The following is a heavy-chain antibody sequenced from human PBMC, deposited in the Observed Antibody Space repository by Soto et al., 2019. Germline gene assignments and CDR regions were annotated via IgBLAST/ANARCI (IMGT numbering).Heavy chain of an antibody. Sequence: GASVKVSCKASGYTFTSYAMHWVRQAPGQRLEWMGWINAGNGNTKYSQKFQGRVTITRDTSASTAYMELSSLRSEDTAVYYCTIAAAEIRFDPWGQGTLVTVSS. CDR3: TIAAAEIRFDP. V-gene: IGHV1-3*01. J-gene: IGHJ5*02. D-gene: IGHD6-13*01. CDR1: GYTFTSYA. CDR2: INAGNGNT.